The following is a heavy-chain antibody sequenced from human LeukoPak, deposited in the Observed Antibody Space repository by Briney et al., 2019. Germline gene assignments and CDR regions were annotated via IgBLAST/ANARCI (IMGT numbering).Heavy chain of an antibody. CDR2: ISGGGGST. Sequence: GGSLRLSCAASGFTFSSYAMSWVRQAPGKGLEWVSAISGGGGSTYYADSVKGRFTISRDNSKDTLYLQMNSLRAEDTAVYYCAKDPRELRNRRWFDPWGQGTLVTVSS. CDR1: GFTFSSYA. V-gene: IGHV3-23*01. CDR3: AKDPRELRNRRWFDP. D-gene: IGHD1-26*01. J-gene: IGHJ5*02.